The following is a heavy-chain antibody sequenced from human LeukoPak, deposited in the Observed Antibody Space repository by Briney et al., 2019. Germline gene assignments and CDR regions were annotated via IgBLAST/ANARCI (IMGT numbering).Heavy chain of an antibody. D-gene: IGHD3-16*01. CDR1: GYTFATYA. CDR2: INTITGNP. Sequence: GASVKVSRKASGYTFATYAMNWVRQAPGQGLEWMGWINTITGNPTYAQGFTGRFVFSLDTSVSTAYLHINSLKADDTAVYYCARYNYWSYGGSFSYFDYWGQGTLVTVSS. CDR3: ARYNYWSYGGSFSYFDY. V-gene: IGHV7-4-1*02. J-gene: IGHJ4*02.